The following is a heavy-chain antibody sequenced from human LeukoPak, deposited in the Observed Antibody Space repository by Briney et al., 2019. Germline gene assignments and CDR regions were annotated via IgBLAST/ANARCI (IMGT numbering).Heavy chain of an antibody. CDR3: ARFGEFPDY. Sequence: ASVKVSCKASGYRFNSYGFSWMRQAPGQGLEWMGWISAYNGNTNYAQKVQGRVTMTTGTSTSTVYMELRSLRSDDTAVYYCARFGEFPDYWGQGTLVTVSS. D-gene: IGHD3-10*01. V-gene: IGHV1-18*01. J-gene: IGHJ4*02. CDR2: ISAYNGNT. CDR1: GYRFNSYG.